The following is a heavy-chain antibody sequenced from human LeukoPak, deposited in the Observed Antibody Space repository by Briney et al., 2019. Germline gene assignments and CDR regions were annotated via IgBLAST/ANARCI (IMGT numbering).Heavy chain of an antibody. D-gene: IGHD3-22*01. J-gene: IGHJ6*02. CDR3: ARARPAYYYDSSGYHYYYGMDV. CDR2: IYYSGST. V-gene: IGHV4-59*01. Sequence: PSETLSLTCTVSGGSISSYYWSWIRQPPGKGLEWIGYIYYSGSTNYNPSLKSRVTISVDTSKNQFSLKLSSVTAADTAVYYCARARPAYYYDSSGYHYYYGMDVWGQGTTVTVSS. CDR1: GGSISSYY.